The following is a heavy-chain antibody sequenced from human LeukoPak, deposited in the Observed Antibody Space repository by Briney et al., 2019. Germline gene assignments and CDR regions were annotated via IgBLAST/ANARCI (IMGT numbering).Heavy chain of an antibody. CDR3: AREAHHYDSSGYYEAFDY. Sequence: PSETLSLTCTVSGYSISSGYYWGWIRQPPGKGLEWIGNLYYRGSTSYNPSLKGRVTILVDTSKNQFSLKLSSVTAADTAVYYCAREAHHYDSSGYYEAFDYWGQGTLVTVSS. J-gene: IGHJ4*02. V-gene: IGHV4-38-2*02. D-gene: IGHD3-22*01. CDR2: LYYRGST. CDR1: GYSISSGYY.